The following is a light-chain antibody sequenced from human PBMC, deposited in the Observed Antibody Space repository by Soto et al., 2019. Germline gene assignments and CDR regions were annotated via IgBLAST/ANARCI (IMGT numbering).Light chain of an antibody. V-gene: IGKV3D-20*02. CDR3: QQRSNWPPIT. J-gene: IGKJ5*01. Sequence: EIVLTQSPGILSLSPGERATLACRASQSISSDHLAWYQQRPGQSPRLLICGASSRTTGVPDRFSGSGSGTEFTLTISSLQSEDFAVYYCQQRSNWPPITFGQGTRLEIK. CDR1: QSISSDH. CDR2: GAS.